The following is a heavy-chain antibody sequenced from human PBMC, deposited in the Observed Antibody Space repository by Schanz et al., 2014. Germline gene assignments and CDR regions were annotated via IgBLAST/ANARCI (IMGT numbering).Heavy chain of an antibody. CDR2: LYFAGST. J-gene: IGHJ5*02. CDR3: AIIGGPGTYHLDP. V-gene: IGHV4-39*01. D-gene: IGHD3-10*01. CDR1: GASIRSNNYY. Sequence: QPQLQESGPGLVKPSETLSLTCAVSGASIRSNNYYCAWIRQTPGKGLEWIGGLYFAGSTYSNPSLASRVTMSIDTSKNQVALKVTSVSAAYTAIYYCAIIGGPGTYHLDPWGQGTLVTVSS.